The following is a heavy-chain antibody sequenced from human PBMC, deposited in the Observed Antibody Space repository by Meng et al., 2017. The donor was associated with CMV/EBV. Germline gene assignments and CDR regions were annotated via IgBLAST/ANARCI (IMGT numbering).Heavy chain of an antibody. D-gene: IGHD1-26*01. V-gene: IGHV4-61*01. CDR1: CGSVSSGSYY. J-gene: IGHJ3*02. Sequence: SETLSLTCTVSCGSVSSGSYYWSWIRQPPGKGLEWIGYIYYSGSTNYNPSLKSRVTISVDTSKNQFSLKLSSVTAADTAVYYCARQEPGSYYAGAFDIWGQGTMVTVSS. CDR3: ARQEPGSYYAGAFDI. CDR2: IYYSGST.